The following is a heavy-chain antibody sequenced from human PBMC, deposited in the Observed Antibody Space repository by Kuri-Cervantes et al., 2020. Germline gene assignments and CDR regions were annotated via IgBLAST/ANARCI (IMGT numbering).Heavy chain of an antibody. V-gene: IGHV5-51*01. D-gene: IGHD2-21*01. CDR3: ARGGTYCGGDCYSEYFQH. CDR1: GYSFTSYW. Sequence: GESLKISCKGSGYSFTSYWIGWVRQMPGKGLEWMGIIYPGDSDTRYSPSFQGQVTISADKSIRTAYLQWSSLKASDTAMYYCARGGTYCGGDCYSEYFQHWGQGTLVTVSS. CDR2: IYPGDSDT. J-gene: IGHJ1*01.